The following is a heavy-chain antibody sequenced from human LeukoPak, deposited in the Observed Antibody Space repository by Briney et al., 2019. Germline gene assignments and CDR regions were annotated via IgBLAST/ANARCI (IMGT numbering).Heavy chain of an antibody. CDR1: VCTFSSYA. D-gene: IGHD6-19*01. CDR3: ASNRQWLVNGYYFDY. Sequence: SVTVSCQASVCTFSSYAISWVRQAPGQGLEWMGVIIPIFGTANYAQKFQGRVTITTDESTSTAYMELSSLRSEDTAVYYCASNRQWLVNGYYFDYWGQGTLVTVSS. CDR2: IIPIFGTA. V-gene: IGHV1-69*05. J-gene: IGHJ4*02.